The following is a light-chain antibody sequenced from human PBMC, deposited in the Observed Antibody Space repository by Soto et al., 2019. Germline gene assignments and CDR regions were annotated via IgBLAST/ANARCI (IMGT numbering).Light chain of an antibody. Sequence: QSALTQPRSVSGSPGQSVTISCTGTSSDVGGYNYVSWYQQHPGKAPKLMIYDVSKRPSGVPDRFAGSKSGNTASLTISGLQAEEEADYYCCSNAGSYTWVFGGGTKPTVL. CDR3: CSNAGSYTWV. CDR2: DVS. V-gene: IGLV2-11*01. CDR1: SSDVGGYNY. J-gene: IGLJ3*02.